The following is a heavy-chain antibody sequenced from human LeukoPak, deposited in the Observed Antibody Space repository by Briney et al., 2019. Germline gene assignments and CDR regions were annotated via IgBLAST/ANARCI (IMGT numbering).Heavy chain of an antibody. Sequence: GGSLRLSCAASGFTFNWSWINWVRQAPGKGLEWVANMDPSGSQKRYVDSVKGRFTISRDNPGTSVYLEMNSLRTKDTAIYYCAIWASGNYWGQGTLVTVSS. V-gene: IGHV3-7*01. CDR3: AIWASGNY. CDR1: GFTFNWSW. D-gene: IGHD3-10*01. J-gene: IGHJ4*02. CDR2: MDPSGSQK.